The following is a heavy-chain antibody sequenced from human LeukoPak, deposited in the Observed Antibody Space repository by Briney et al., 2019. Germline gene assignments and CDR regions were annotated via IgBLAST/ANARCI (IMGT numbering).Heavy chain of an antibody. CDR1: GFTFSSYA. J-gene: IGHJ6*02. D-gene: IGHD3-16*01. Sequence: GGSLRLSCAASGFTFSSYAMTWVRQAPGKGLEWVSSISGPGGSTFYADSVKGRFTISRDNAKNSLYLQMNSLRAEDTALYHCARFGGDPTVHYYYYGMDVWGQGTTVTVSS. V-gene: IGHV3-23*01. CDR3: ARFGGDPTVHYYYYGMDV. CDR2: ISGPGGST.